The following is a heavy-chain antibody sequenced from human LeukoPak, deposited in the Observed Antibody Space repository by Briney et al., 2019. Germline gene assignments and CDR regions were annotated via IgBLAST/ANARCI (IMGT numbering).Heavy chain of an antibody. CDR3: ARLRIAAAGTSSDYFDY. Sequence: PSETLSLTCAVYGGSFSGYYWSWIRQPPGKGLEWIGHIYYSGSTNYNPSLKSRVTISVDTSKNQFSLKLSSVTAADTAVYYCARLRIAAAGTSSDYFDYWGQGTLVTVSS. CDR1: GGSFSGYY. CDR2: IYYSGST. D-gene: IGHD6-13*01. V-gene: IGHV4-34*01. J-gene: IGHJ4*02.